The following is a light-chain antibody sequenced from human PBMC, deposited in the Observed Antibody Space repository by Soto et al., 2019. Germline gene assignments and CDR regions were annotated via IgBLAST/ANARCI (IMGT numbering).Light chain of an antibody. V-gene: IGKV3-20*01. CDR2: GAS. J-gene: IGKJ4*01. Sequence: ETVFTKSPGSVPCSRLGVCAVGFMASQSVTDNYLGWYQQKSGQAPRLLIFGASNRATGIPDRFSGSGSGTEFTLNISSLQPEDFAVYYYQQDQSSPLTFGGGTKVDIK. CDR1: QSVTDNY. CDR3: QQDQSSPLT.